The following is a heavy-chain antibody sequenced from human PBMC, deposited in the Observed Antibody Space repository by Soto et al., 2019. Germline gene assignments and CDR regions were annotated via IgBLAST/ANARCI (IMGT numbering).Heavy chain of an antibody. Sequence: QVQLQQWGAGLLKPSQTLSLTCAVYGGSFSGYYWSWFRQPPGKGLEWIGEINHSGSTNYNTSPMRRVTISVDPSKNQFSLKLSSVTASDTALYYCARAHRLLWFGEFPLDYWGQGTLVTVYS. V-gene: IGHV4-34*01. CDR3: ARAHRLLWFGEFPLDY. J-gene: IGHJ4*02. CDR1: GGSFSGYY. D-gene: IGHD3-10*01. CDR2: INHSGST.